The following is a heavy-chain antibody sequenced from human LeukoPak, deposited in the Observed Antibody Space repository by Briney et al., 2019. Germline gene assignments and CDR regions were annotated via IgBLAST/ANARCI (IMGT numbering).Heavy chain of an antibody. V-gene: IGHV1-2*02. CDR3: ARGTFDCTNGVCYRPRDYYYMDV. D-gene: IGHD2-8*01. CDR1: GYTLTGYY. Sequence: ASVKVSCKASGYTLTGYYMHWVRQAPGQGLEWMGWINPNSGGTNYAQKFQGRVTITRNTSISTAYMELSSLRSEDTAVYYCARGTFDCTNGVCYRPRDYYYMDVWGKGTTVTVSS. J-gene: IGHJ6*03. CDR2: INPNSGGT.